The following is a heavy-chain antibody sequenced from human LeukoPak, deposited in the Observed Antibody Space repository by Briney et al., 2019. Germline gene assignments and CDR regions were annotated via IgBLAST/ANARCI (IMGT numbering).Heavy chain of an antibody. J-gene: IGHJ3*02. CDR3: ARGEDYYDSSGYYHASAFDI. CDR1: GGSFSGYY. CDR2: INHSGST. D-gene: IGHD3-22*01. V-gene: IGHV4-34*01. Sequence: PSETLSLTCAVYGGSFSGYYWSWIRQPPGKGLEWIGEINHSGSTNYNPSLKGRVTISVDTSKNQFPLKLSSVTAADTAVYYCARGEDYYDSSGYYHASAFDIWGQGTMVTVSS.